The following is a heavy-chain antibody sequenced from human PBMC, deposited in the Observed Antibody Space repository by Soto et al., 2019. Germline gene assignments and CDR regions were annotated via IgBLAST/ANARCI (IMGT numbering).Heavy chain of an antibody. CDR1: GGSISSYY. D-gene: IGHD3-3*01. CDR2: IYYSGST. CDR3: ARGEWLLVDY. J-gene: IGHJ4*02. Sequence: QVQLQESGPGLVKPSETLSLTCTVSGGSISSYYWSWIRQPPGKGLEWIGYIYYSGSTNYNPSLKSRVTISVDTSKNQFSLKLSSVTAADTAVYYCARGEWLLVDYWGQGTLVTVSS. V-gene: IGHV4-59*01.